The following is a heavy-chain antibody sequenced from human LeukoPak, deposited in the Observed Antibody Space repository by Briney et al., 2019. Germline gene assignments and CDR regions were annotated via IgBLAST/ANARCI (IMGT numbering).Heavy chain of an antibody. J-gene: IGHJ4*02. CDR1: GGSISSGGYY. CDR2: IYYSGST. CDR3: ATFSPPWEGATDY. V-gene: IGHV4-31*03. D-gene: IGHD1-26*01. Sequence: SETLSLTCTVSGGSISSGGYYWSWIRQHPGKGLEWIGYIYYSGSTYYNPSLKSRVTISVDTSKNQFSLKLSSVTAADTAVYYCATFSPPWEGATDYWGQGTLVTVSS.